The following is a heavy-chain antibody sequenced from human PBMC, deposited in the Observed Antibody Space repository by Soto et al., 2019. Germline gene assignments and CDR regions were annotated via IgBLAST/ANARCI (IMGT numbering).Heavy chain of an antibody. CDR3: ARGVTQGVDY. CDR1: GYTFTSYD. J-gene: IGHJ4*02. Sequence: QVQLVQSGAEVKKPGASVKVSCKASGYTFTSYDINWVRQATGQGLEWMGWMSPTSGNTGYAQKFQGRVTMARSTSIGTVYMELSSLTSEDTAMYYCARGVTQGVDYWGQGTLVTVSS. V-gene: IGHV1-8*01. CDR2: MSPTSGNT. D-gene: IGHD2-21*02.